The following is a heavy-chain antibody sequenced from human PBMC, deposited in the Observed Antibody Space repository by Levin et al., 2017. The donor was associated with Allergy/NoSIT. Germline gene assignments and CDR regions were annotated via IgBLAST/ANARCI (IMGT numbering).Heavy chain of an antibody. CDR1: GASISSAESS. V-gene: IGHV4-30-4*01. CDR2: IYNSGTT. CDR3: VKESNNWNVIGQDLIDL. D-gene: IGHD1-20*01. Sequence: SQTLSLTCTVSGASISSAESSWSWIRQSPEKGLEYIGYIYNSGTTYYSPSLKGRVTMSVDTSKNQFSLKMTSVTVADTAVYYCVKESNNWNVIGQDLIDLWGQGTLVTVSS. J-gene: IGHJ5*02.